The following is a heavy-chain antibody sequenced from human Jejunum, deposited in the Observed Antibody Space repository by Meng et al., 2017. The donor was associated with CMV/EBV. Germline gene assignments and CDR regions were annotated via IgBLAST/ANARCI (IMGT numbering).Heavy chain of an antibody. CDR1: GYTFTSYT. V-gene: IGHV7-4-1*02. Sequence: QVELVQSGSKLKRPGASLKVSCKASGYTFTSYTKNWVRQAPGQGLEWMGWINTNTANPTYAQGFTGRFVFSLDTSFRTAYLQISSLKAEDTAVYYCARVAPSGYRYFDYWGQGTLVTVSS. CDR3: ARVAPSGYRYFDY. D-gene: IGHD3-3*01. CDR2: INTNTANP. J-gene: IGHJ4*02.